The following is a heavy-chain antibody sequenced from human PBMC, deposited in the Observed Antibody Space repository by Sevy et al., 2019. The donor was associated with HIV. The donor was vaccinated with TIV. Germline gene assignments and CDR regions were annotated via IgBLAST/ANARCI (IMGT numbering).Heavy chain of an antibody. V-gene: IGHV3-30-3*01. CDR2: ISYDGSNR. J-gene: IGHJ6*02. CDR3: ARIVTGGSYVSGMDV. Sequence: GGSLGLSFATSGFMFSNYAMHWVRQAPGKGLEWVALISYDGSNRYYADSVKGRFTISRDNSKYTLYVQMNSLKTEDTAVYYCARIVTGGSYVSGMDVWGQGTTVTVSS. CDR1: GFMFSNYA. D-gene: IGHD2-21*02.